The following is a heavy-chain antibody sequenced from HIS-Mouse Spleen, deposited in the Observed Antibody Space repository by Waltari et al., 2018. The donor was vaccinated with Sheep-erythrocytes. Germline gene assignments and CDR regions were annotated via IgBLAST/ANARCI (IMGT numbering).Heavy chain of an antibody. CDR2: INHSGST. CDR1: GGSFSVYY. V-gene: IGHV4-34*01. CDR3: ARGYGGNTRGAFDI. Sequence: QVQLQQWGAGLLKPSETLSLTCAVYGGSFSVYYCSWLRQHPGKGLEWIGEINHSGSTNYNPSLKSRVTISVDTSKNQFSLKLSSVTAADTAVYYCARGYGGNTRGAFDIWGQGTMVTVSS. J-gene: IGHJ3*02. D-gene: IGHD2-15*01.